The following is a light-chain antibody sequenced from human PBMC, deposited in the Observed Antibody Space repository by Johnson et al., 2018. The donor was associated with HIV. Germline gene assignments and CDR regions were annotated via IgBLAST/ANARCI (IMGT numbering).Light chain of an antibody. V-gene: IGLV1-51*01. CDR1: SSNIGNNY. Sequence: QSLLTQPPSVSAAPGQKVTISCSGSSSNIGNNYVSWYQQLPGTAPKLLIYDNNKRPSGIPDRFSGFKSGTSATLGITGLQTGDEADYYCGTWDTRLSAFVFGTGTKVTVL. CDR2: DNN. J-gene: IGLJ1*01. CDR3: GTWDTRLSAFV.